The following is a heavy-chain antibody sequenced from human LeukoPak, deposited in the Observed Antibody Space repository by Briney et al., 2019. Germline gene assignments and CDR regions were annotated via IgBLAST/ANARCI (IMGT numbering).Heavy chain of an antibody. D-gene: IGHD3/OR15-3a*01. CDR2: IGIAGDT. V-gene: IGHV3-13*01. Sequence: GGSLRLSCAASGFTFSSYDMHWIRQTTGKGLEWVSSIGIAGDTYYPGSVKGRFTISRDNSKNTLSVQMNSLRAEDTAVYYCAGGTGLPPANYYYYGMDVWAKGPRSPSP. CDR3: AGGTGLPPANYYYYGMDV. J-gene: IGHJ6*02. CDR1: GFTFSSYD.